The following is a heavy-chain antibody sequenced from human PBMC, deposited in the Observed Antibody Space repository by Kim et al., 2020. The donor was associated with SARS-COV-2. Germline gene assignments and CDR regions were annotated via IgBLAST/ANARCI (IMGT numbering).Heavy chain of an antibody. CDR2: IKQDGSEK. Sequence: GGSMRLSCSASGFTFSSFWMSWVRQAPGKGLEWVANIKQDGSEKYYVDSVKGRFTISRDNAKNSLYLQMNSLRAEDTAVYYCASTRGTVWVYWGQGTLVTVSS. CDR1: GFTFSSFW. V-gene: IGHV3-7*01. D-gene: IGHD3-16*01. J-gene: IGHJ4*02. CDR3: ASTRGTVWVY.